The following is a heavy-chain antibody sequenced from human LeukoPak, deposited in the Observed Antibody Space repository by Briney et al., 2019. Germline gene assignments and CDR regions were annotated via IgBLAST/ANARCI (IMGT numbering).Heavy chain of an antibody. Sequence: ASVKVSCKASGYTFTSYGISWVRQAPGQGLEWMGWISAYNGNTKYAQKLQGRVTMTTDTSTSTAYMELGSLRSDDTAVYYCARDPGPYSGSYYSYYGMDVWGQGTTVTVSS. CDR2: ISAYNGNT. D-gene: IGHD1-26*01. J-gene: IGHJ6*02. CDR3: ARDPGPYSGSYYSYYGMDV. V-gene: IGHV1-18*01. CDR1: GYTFTSYG.